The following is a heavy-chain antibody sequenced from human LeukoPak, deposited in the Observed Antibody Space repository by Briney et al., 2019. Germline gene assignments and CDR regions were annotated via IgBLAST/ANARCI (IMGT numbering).Heavy chain of an antibody. CDR1: GGSFSCYY. V-gene: IGHV4-34*01. Sequence: SETLSLTCAVYGGSFSCYYWSWIRQPPGKGLEWIGEINHSGSTNYNPSLKSRVTISVDTSKNQFSLKLSSVTAADTAVYYCARHVRRYYYYYMDVWGKGTTVTISS. CDR2: INHSGST. J-gene: IGHJ6*03. CDR3: ARHVRRYYYYYMDV.